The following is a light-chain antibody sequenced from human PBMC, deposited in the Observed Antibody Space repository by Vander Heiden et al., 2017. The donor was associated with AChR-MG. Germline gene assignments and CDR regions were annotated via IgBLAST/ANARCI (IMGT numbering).Light chain of an antibody. CDR2: AAT. CDR1: QNIANF. V-gene: IGKV1-39*01. CDR3: QQSYNTPFT. J-gene: IGKJ4*01. Sequence: DIQMTQSPSSLSASVGDRVTITCRPSQNIANFLNWYLQKPGKAPKYLIYAATHLQSGVPSRFSGSGAGTDFTLTISSLQPEDVATYYCQQSYNTPFTFGGGTKVEIK.